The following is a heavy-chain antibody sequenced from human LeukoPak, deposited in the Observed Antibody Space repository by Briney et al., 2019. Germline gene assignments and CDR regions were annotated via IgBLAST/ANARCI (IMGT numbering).Heavy chain of an antibody. D-gene: IGHD3-10*01. J-gene: IGHJ4*02. V-gene: IGHV4-31*03. Sequence: SETLSLTCTVSGGSISIGGYYWSWIRQHPGKGLEWIGYIYYSGITYYNPSLKSRVTIPVDTSKNQFSLYLSSVTAADTAVYYCARVTSGEFADYWGQGTLVTVSS. CDR3: ARVTSGEFADY. CDR1: GGSISIGGYY. CDR2: IYYSGIT.